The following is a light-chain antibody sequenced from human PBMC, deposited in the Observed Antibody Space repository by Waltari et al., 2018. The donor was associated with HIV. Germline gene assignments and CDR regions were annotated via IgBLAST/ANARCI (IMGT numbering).Light chain of an antibody. Sequence: QSVLTQAPSVSGAPGQRVTTPCTRRSSNFGTGSDVHWYPQLPGTAPNLLIYANNQRPSGVPARFSGSKSATSASLVITGLQAEDEADYYCQSYDSSLNGHVVFGGGTKVTVL. J-gene: IGLJ2*01. CDR3: QSYDSSLNGHVV. CDR2: ANN. V-gene: IGLV1-40*01. CDR1: SSNFGTGSD.